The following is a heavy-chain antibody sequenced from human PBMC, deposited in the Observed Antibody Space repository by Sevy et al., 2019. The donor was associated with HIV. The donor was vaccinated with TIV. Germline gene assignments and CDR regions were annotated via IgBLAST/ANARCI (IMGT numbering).Heavy chain of an antibody. V-gene: IGHV3-23*01. CDR3: AKGDRTFYGLDV. Sequence: GGSLRLSCAASGFIFSTYTMTWVRQAPGKGLEGVSGISGSGGSTYYADSLKGRFTIFRDNSKNTVYLQMNGLRAEDTAVYYCAKGDRTFYGLDVWGQGTTVTVSS. CDR2: ISGSGGST. CDR1: GFIFSTYT. J-gene: IGHJ6*02. D-gene: IGHD2-15*01.